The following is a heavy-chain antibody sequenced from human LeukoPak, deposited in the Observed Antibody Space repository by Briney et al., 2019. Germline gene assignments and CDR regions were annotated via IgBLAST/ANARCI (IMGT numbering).Heavy chain of an antibody. CDR3: AKAGAVVVVAAKYFDY. D-gene: IGHD2-15*01. CDR2: ISSSGSTI. V-gene: IGHV3-48*03. J-gene: IGHJ4*02. Sequence: GGSLRLSCAASGFTFSSYEMNWVRQAPGEGLEWVSYISSSGSTIYYADSVKGRFTISRDNSKNTLYLQMNSLRAEDTAVYYCAKAGAVVVVAAKYFDYWGQGTLVTVSS. CDR1: GFTFSSYE.